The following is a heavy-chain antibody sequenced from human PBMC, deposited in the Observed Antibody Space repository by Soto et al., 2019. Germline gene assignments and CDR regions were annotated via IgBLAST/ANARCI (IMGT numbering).Heavy chain of an antibody. V-gene: IGHV4-31*03. D-gene: IGHD3-9*01. J-gene: IGHJ4*02. Sequence: SETLSLTCTVSGGSISSGGYYWSWIRQHPGKGLEWIGYIYYSGSTYYNPSLKSRVTISVDTSKNQFSLKLSSVTAADTAVYYCARVLRYFDWLVLGFDYWGQGTLVTVSS. CDR3: ARVLRYFDWLVLGFDY. CDR1: GGSISSGGYY. CDR2: IYYSGST.